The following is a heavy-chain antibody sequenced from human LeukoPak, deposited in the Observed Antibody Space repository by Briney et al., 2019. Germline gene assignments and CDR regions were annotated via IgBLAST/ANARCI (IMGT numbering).Heavy chain of an antibody. V-gene: IGHV3-23*01. CDR3: AKTGLMAAAGTWWFDP. J-gene: IGHJ5*02. CDR1: GFTFSSYA. Sequence: TGGSLRLSCAASGFTFSSYAMSWVRQAPGKGLEWVSAISGSGGSTYYADSVKGRFTISRDNSKNTLYLQMNSLRAEDTAVYYCAKTGLMAAAGTWWFDPWGQGTLVTVSS. D-gene: IGHD6-13*01. CDR2: ISGSGGST.